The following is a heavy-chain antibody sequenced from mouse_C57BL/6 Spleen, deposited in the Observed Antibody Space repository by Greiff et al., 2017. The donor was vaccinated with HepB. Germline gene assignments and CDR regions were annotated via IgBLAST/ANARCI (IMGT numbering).Heavy chain of an antibody. CDR1: GFNIKDDY. CDR2: IDPENGDT. CDR3: TPTAQATLFAY. D-gene: IGHD3-2*02. J-gene: IGHJ3*01. V-gene: IGHV14-4*01. Sequence: VQLQQSGAELVRPGASVKLSCTASGFNIKDDYMHWVKQRPEQGLEWIGWIDPENGDTEYASKFQGKATITADTSSNTASLQLSRLTSGDTAVYYCTPTAQATLFAYWGQGTLVTVSA.